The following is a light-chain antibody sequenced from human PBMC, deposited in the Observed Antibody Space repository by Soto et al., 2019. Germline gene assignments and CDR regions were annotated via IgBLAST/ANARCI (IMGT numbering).Light chain of an antibody. J-gene: IGKJ2*01. CDR2: DAS. Sequence: DIQMTQSPSTLSASVGDRVTITCRASQSISSWLAWYQQKPGKAPKVLIYDASSLESGVPSRFSGSGSGTEFTLTISSLQPYDFATYYCQQYNSYSVTFGQGTKLEIK. V-gene: IGKV1-5*01. CDR1: QSISSW. CDR3: QQYNSYSVT.